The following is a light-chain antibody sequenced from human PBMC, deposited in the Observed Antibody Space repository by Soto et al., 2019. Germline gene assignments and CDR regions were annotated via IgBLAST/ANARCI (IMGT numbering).Light chain of an antibody. CDR2: GAS. CDR1: QSVSSSY. J-gene: IGKJ1*01. Sequence: EIVLTQSPGTLSLSPGERATLSSRASQSVSSSYLAWYQQKPGQAPRLLIYGASSRATGIPDRFSGSGSGTDLTLTISRLEPEDFAVYYCQQYVSSPQTFGQGTKVEIK. CDR3: QQYVSSPQT. V-gene: IGKV3-20*01.